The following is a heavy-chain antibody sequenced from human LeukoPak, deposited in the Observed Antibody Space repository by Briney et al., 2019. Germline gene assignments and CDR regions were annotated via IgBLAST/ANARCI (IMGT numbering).Heavy chain of an antibody. J-gene: IGHJ4*02. CDR1: GGSFSGYY. CDR3: ARRLDNRQRGYSYAPDY. D-gene: IGHD5-18*01. Sequence: SETLSLTCAVYGGSFSGYYWSWIRKPPGKGLEWIGEINHSGSTNYNPSLKSRVTISVDTSKNQFSLKLSSVTAADTAVYYCARRLDNRQRGYSYAPDYWGQGTLVTVSS. V-gene: IGHV4-34*01. CDR2: INHSGST.